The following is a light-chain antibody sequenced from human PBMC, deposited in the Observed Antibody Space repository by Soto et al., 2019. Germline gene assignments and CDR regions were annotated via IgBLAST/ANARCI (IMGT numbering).Light chain of an antibody. CDR3: SSHTSSRGVV. V-gene: IGLV2-14*01. CDR2: DVS. Sequence: QSVLTQPASVSGSPGQSITISCTGTSSDVGGYNYVSWYQQHPGKAPKLMIYDVSNRPSGVSNRFSGSKSGNTASLTISGLQAEDEADYYCSSHTSSRGVVFGGGTKVTVL. CDR1: SSDVGGYNY. J-gene: IGLJ2*01.